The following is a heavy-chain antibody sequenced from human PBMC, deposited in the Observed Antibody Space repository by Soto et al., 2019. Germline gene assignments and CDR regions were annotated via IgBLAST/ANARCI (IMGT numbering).Heavy chain of an antibody. V-gene: IGHV4-59*01. CDR3: ARDRFGVGGYSYGWGDLGYYGMDV. CDR1: GGSISSYY. J-gene: IGHJ6*02. Sequence: SETLSLTCTVSGGSISSYYWSWIRQPPGKGLEWIGYIYYSGSTNYNPSLKSRVTISVDTSKNQFSLKLSSVTAADTAVYYCARDRFGVGGYSYGWGDLGYYGMDVWGQGTTVNVSS. CDR2: IYYSGST. D-gene: IGHD5-18*01.